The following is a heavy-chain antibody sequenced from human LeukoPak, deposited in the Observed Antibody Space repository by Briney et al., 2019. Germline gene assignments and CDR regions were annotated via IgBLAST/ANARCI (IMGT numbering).Heavy chain of an antibody. CDR2: IWYDGSNK. CDR1: GFTFSNYG. J-gene: IGHJ3*02. Sequence: PGGSLRLSCAASGFTFSNYGMHWVRQAPGKGLEWVAVIWYDGSNKYYADSVKGRFTISRDNSKNTLYLQMNSLRGEDTAVFHCAVLYYYDSSGFYSNDVFGIWGQGTMVTVSA. D-gene: IGHD3-22*01. V-gene: IGHV3-33*03. CDR3: AVLYYYDSSGFYSNDVFGI.